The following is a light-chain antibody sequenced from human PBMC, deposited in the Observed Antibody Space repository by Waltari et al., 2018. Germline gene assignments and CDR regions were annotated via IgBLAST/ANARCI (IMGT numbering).Light chain of an antibody. J-gene: IGLJ3*02. CDR1: SSSIGTNT. V-gene: IGLV1-44*01. CDR3: AAWDDSLNGWV. CDR2: NND. Sequence: QSVLTQPPSASGTPGQRVTISCSGSSSSIGTNTLNWYQHLPGTAPKHLIYNNDKRPSGVPDRFSGSKSGTSASLAISGLQSEDEADYYCAAWDDSLNGWVFGGGTKLTVL.